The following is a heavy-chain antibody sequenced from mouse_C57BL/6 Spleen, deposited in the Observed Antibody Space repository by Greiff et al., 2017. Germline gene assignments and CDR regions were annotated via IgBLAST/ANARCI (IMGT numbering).Heavy chain of an antibody. J-gene: IGHJ4*01. CDR1: GYTFTSYW. CDR3: ARVYYTRDY. Sequence: QVQLLQPGAELVRPGSSVKLSCKASGYTFTSYWMDWVKQRPGQGLEWIGNIYPSDSETNYNQKFKDKATLTGDKSSSTAYMQLSSLTSEDSAVYYCARVYYTRDYWGQGTSVTVSS. CDR2: IYPSDSET. V-gene: IGHV1-61*01.